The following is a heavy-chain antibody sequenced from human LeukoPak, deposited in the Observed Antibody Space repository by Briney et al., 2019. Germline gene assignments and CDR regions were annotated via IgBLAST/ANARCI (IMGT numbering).Heavy chain of an antibody. J-gene: IGHJ6*02. CDR1: GGSVSSGSYY. Sequence: SETLSLTCTVSGGSVSSGSYYWSWIRQPPGKGLKWIGYIYHSGSTYYNPSLKSRVTISVDRSKNQFSLKLSSVTAADTAVYYCARAGYSYGSYYYYGMDVWGQGTTVTVSS. CDR2: IYHSGST. V-gene: IGHV4-30-2*01. D-gene: IGHD5-18*01. CDR3: ARAGYSYGSYYYYGMDV.